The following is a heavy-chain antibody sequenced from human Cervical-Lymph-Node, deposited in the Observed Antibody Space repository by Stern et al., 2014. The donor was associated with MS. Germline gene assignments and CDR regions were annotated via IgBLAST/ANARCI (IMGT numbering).Heavy chain of an antibody. CDR3: ARGLRSYGMDV. CDR1: GFAFSSFG. V-gene: IGHV3-33*01. CDR2: IWHDGSNK. Sequence: VQLVESGGGVVQPGRSLRLSCAASGFAFSSFGMHWVRQAPGKGLEWVAVIWHDGSNKNYAASVKGRFTISRDNSKNTLYLQMNSLRAEDTAVYYCARGLRSYGMDVWGQGTTVTVSS. J-gene: IGHJ6*02. D-gene: IGHD3-3*01.